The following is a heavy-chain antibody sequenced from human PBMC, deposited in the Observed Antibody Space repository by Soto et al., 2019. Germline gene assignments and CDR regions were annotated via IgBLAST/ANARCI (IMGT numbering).Heavy chain of an antibody. CDR3: AKVVMDYYDSSGYWWFDP. V-gene: IGHV3-30*18. CDR1: GFTFSSYG. CDR2: ISYDGSNK. D-gene: IGHD3-22*01. J-gene: IGHJ5*02. Sequence: QVQLVESGGGVVQPGRSLRLSCAASGFTFSSYGMHWVRQAPGKGLEWVAVISYDGSNKYYADSVKGRFTISRDNSTNTLYLQMNSLRAEDTAVYYCAKVVMDYYDSSGYWWFDPWGQGTLVTVSS.